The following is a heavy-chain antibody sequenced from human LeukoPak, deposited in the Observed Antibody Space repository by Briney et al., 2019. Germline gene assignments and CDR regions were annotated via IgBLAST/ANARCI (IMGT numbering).Heavy chain of an antibody. Sequence: SETLSLTCTVSGGSISSSSYYWGWIRQPPGKGLEWIGSIYYSGSTYYNPSLKSRVTISVDTSKNQFSLKLSSVTAADTAVYYCARSYNSVITFGGVIVLEAFFDYWGQGTLVTVSS. V-gene: IGHV4-39*01. J-gene: IGHJ4*02. CDR2: IYYSGST. CDR3: ARSYNSVITFGGVIVLEAFFDY. CDR1: GGSISSSSYY. D-gene: IGHD3-16*02.